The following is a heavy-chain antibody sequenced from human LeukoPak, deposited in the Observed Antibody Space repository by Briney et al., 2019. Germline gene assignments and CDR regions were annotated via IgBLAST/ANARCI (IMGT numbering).Heavy chain of an antibody. V-gene: IGHV1-2*02. D-gene: IGHD6-19*01. J-gene: IGHJ5*02. CDR2: INPNSGGT. Sequence: AASVKVSCKASGYTFTGYYMHWVRQAPGQGLEWMGWINPNSGGTNYAQKFQGRVTMTRDTSISTAYMELGRLRSDDTAVYYCARAAGLSLHIAVAGTWWFDPWGQGTLVTVSS. CDR1: GYTFTGYY. CDR3: ARAAGLSLHIAVAGTWWFDP.